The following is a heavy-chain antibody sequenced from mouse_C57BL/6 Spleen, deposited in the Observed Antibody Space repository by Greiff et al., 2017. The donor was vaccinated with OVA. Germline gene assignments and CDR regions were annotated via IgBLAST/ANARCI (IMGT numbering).Heavy chain of an antibody. CDR2: INPGSGGT. V-gene: IGHV1-54*01. CDR3: AREHITTVVEGFAY. D-gene: IGHD1-1*01. CDR1: GYAFTNYL. Sequence: VQLQQSGAELVRPGTSVKVSCKASGYAFTNYLIEWVKQRPGQGLEWIGVINPGSGGTNYNEKFKGKATLTADKSSRTAYMQLSSLTSEDSAVYFCAREHITTVVEGFAYWGQGTLVTVSA. J-gene: IGHJ3*01.